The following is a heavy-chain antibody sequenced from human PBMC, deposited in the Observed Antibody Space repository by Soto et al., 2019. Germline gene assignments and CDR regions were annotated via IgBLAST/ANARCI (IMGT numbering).Heavy chain of an antibody. Sequence: ASVKDSCKASDYTFTSYGIIWVRQAPGQGLEWIGWISVYNGNTNYAQKFRGRVTMTTDISTTTAYMEMRSLRSDDTAVYYCARSGSSWNLREFDYWGQGTLVTVSS. CDR3: ARSGSSWNLREFDY. V-gene: IGHV1-18*01. J-gene: IGHJ4*02. D-gene: IGHD6-13*01. CDR1: DYTFTSYG. CDR2: ISVYNGNT.